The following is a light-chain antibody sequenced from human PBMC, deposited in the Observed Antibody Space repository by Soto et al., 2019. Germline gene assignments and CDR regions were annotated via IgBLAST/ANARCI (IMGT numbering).Light chain of an antibody. V-gene: IGKV1-5*03. Sequence: DTQMTQSPSTLSTSVGDRVTIICRASQTIITWLAWYQQKPGKAPKLLIYKASTLESGVPSRFSGSGSGTEITLTISSLPPDDFATYYCQHYNSYSEACGQGTKVDIK. CDR2: KAS. CDR1: QTIITW. CDR3: QHYNSYSEA. J-gene: IGKJ1*01.